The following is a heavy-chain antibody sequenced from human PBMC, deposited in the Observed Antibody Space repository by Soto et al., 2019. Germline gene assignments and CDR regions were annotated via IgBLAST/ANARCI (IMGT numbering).Heavy chain of an antibody. CDR2: IDPSDSYT. CDR1: GYSFTSYW. J-gene: IGHJ6*02. Sequence: PGESLKISCKGSGYSFTSYWISWVRQMPGKGLEWMGRIDPSDSYTNYSPSFQGHVTISADKSISTAYLQWSSLKASDTAMYYCARRRGSSSSYYYYYGMDVWGQGTTVTVSS. V-gene: IGHV5-10-1*01. D-gene: IGHD6-6*01. CDR3: ARRRGSSSSYYYYYGMDV.